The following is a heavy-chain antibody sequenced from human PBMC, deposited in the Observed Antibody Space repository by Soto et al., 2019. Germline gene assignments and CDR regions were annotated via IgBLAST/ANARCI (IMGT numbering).Heavy chain of an antibody. J-gene: IGHJ4*02. CDR3: ARPQGSLSGWYGV. CDR2: IDPNSGGT. CDR1: GYTFTGYY. V-gene: IGHV1-2*02. Sequence: ASVKVSCKASGYTFTGYYMHWVRQAPGQGLEWMGWIDPNSGGTNYAQKFQGRVTMTRDTSISTAYMELSRLRSDDTAVYYCARPQGSLSGWYGVWGQGTLVTV. D-gene: IGHD6-19*01.